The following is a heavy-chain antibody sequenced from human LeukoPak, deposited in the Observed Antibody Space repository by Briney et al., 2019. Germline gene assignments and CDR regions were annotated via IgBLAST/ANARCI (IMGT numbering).Heavy chain of an antibody. D-gene: IGHD3-3*01. CDR3: ALYDFWSGYSTY. CDR2: INHSGST. CDR1: GGSFSGYY. J-gene: IGHJ4*02. Sequence: SETLSLTCAVYGGSFSGYYWSWIRPPPGKGLEWIGEINHSGSTNYNPSLKSRVTISVDTSKNQFSLKLSSVTAADTAVYYCALYDFWSGYSTYWGQGTLVTVSS. V-gene: IGHV4-34*01.